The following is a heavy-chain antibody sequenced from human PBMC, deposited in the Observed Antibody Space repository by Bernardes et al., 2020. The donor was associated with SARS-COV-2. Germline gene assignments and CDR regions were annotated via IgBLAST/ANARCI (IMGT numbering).Heavy chain of an antibody. D-gene: IGHD2-15*01. V-gene: IGHV4-61*01. J-gene: IGHJ5*02. CDR3: VRGTGFCSGGSCGWIDP. CDR1: RGSVSFGSNY. CDR2: IYYPGSI. Sequence: SETLSLTCSVSRGSVSFGSNYWTWIRQPPGKGLEWIGYIYYPGSIIYNPSLKSRVTISVDTSKNQFSLKLTSVTAADTAVYYCVRGTGFCSGGSCGWIDPWGQGTLVSVSS.